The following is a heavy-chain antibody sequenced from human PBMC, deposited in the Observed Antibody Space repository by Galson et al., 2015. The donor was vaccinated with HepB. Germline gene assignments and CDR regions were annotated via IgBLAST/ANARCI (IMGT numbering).Heavy chain of an antibody. CDR1: GGTFNRYT. J-gene: IGHJ4*02. CDR2: FNPILGIP. CDR3: STDRWSYTSQDHGNDSIPQ. Sequence: SVKVSCKASGGTFNRYTISWVRQVPGQGLEWMGRFNPILGIPNYAQKFQDRVTLTADKSTSTAYMELRSLRSEDTAVYYCSTDRWSYTSQDHGNDSIPQWGQGTLVTVSS. V-gene: IGHV1-69*04. D-gene: IGHD3-10*01.